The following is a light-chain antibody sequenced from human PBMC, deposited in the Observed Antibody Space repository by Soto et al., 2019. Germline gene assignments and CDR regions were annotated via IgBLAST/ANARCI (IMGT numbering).Light chain of an antibody. Sequence: IQMTQSPSSLSASVGDRVTITCRASQRITTYLNWYQQKPGEAPKLLISTSGTLQRGVPSRFSGSGSGTDFTLTITALRREDFATYFCQQTYSTPYTFGQGNKLEIK. CDR2: TSG. J-gene: IGKJ2*01. CDR3: QQTYSTPYT. CDR1: QRITTY. V-gene: IGKV1-39*01.